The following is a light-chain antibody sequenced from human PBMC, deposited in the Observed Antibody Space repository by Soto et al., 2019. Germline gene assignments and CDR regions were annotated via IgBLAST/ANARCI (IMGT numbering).Light chain of an antibody. CDR3: AAWDGSLNVDV. Sequence: QSVLTQPPSASGTPGQRVTISCSGSSSSIGSNSVNWYQQLPRTAPKVLIYTNSQRPSGVPDRFSGSKSGTSASLAISGLQPEDEADYYCAAWDGSLNVDVFGTGTKLTFL. J-gene: IGLJ1*01. CDR1: SSSIGSNS. CDR2: TNS. V-gene: IGLV1-44*01.